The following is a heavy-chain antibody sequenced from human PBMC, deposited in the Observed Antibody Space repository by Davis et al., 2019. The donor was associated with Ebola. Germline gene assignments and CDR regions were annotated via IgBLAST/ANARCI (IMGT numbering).Heavy chain of an antibody. CDR2: IYHSGST. V-gene: IGHV4-4*02. CDR1: GGSISSSNW. Sequence: MPSETLSLTCAVSGGSISSSNWWSWVRQPPGKGLEWIAEIYHSGSTYYNPSLKSRVTISVDRSKNQFSLKLSSVTAADTAVYYCARAYSSGWGHYFDYWGQGTLVTVSS. CDR3: ARAYSSGWGHYFDY. J-gene: IGHJ4*02. D-gene: IGHD6-19*01.